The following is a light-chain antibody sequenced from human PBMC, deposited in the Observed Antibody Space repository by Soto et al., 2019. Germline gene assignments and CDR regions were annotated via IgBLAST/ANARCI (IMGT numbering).Light chain of an antibody. CDR3: QTWGTGVQV. CDR2: LNSDGSH. CDR1: SGHSSYA. J-gene: IGLJ3*02. V-gene: IGLV4-69*01. Sequence: QPVLTQSPSASASLGASVKLTCTLSSGHSSYAIAWHQQQPEKGPRYLMKLNSDGSHNKGDGIPDRFSGSSSGAERYLTISSLQSEGEADYYCQTWGTGVQVFGGGTKLTVL.